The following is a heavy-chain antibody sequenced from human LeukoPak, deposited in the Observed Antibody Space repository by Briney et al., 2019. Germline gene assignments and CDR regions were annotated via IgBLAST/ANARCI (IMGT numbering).Heavy chain of an antibody. CDR3: AKVMGPLLWFGELPVGNYGMDV. CDR2: IYGSNNNT. V-gene: IGHV3-23*05. J-gene: IGHJ6*02. Sequence: GGSLRLSCAASGFTFSSFAMGWVRLAPGKGLQWISCIYGSNNNTYYTDSVTGRFTISRDNSKTTLFLQMNSLRAEDTAVYYCAKVMGPLLWFGELPVGNYGMDVWGQGTTVTVSS. CDR1: GFTFSSFA. D-gene: IGHD3-10*01.